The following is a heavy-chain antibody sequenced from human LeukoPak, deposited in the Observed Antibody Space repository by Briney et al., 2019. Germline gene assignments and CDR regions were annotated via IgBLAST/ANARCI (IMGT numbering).Heavy chain of an antibody. J-gene: IGHJ4*02. CDR1: GFTFSKYA. CDR3: AKDARRTNGWYFFDY. CDR2: ISDNGSLT. Sequence: GGSLRLSCAASGFTFSKYAMNWVRQAPGQGLEWVSVISDNGSLTYYADSVKGRFTISRDNSKNTLFLQMNSLRAEDTAIYYCAKDARRTNGWYFFDYWGQGTLVTVSS. V-gene: IGHV3-23*01. D-gene: IGHD6-19*01.